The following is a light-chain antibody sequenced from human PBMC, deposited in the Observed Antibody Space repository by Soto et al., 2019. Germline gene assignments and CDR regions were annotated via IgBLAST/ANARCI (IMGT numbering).Light chain of an antibody. V-gene: IGKV2-28*01. J-gene: IGKJ2*01. Sequence: DIVMTQSPLSLPVTPGEPASISCRSSQSLLHSNGYNYLDCSLQKPGQSPHFLIYLCSTRASGVPDRFSGSGSGTDFTPKISRVEAEYVGVYYCMQALQTPYTFGQGTKLEIK. CDR2: LCS. CDR3: MQALQTPYT. CDR1: QSLLHSNGYNY.